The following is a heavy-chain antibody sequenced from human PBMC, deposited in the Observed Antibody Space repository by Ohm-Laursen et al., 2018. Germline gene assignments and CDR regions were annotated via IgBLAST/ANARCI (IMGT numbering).Heavy chain of an antibody. V-gene: IGHV3-30*03. CDR2: ISYDGSNK. CDR1: GFTFSSYG. J-gene: IGHJ1*01. D-gene: IGHD5-24*01. CDR3: ATPPEMATIGSFQH. Sequence: RSLRLSCAASGFTFSSYGMHWVRQAPGKGLEWVAVISYDGSNKYYADSVKGRFTISRDNSKNKLYLQMNSLRAEDTAVYYCATPPEMATIGSFQHWGQGTLVTVSS.